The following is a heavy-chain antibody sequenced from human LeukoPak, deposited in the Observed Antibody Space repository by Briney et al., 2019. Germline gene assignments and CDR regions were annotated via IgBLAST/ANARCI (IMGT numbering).Heavy chain of an antibody. D-gene: IGHD2-2*01. J-gene: IGHJ4*02. CDR3: VRYIVLVPAADSHFDY. V-gene: IGHV4-39*07. Sequence: SETLSLTCTVSGGSISSSSYYWGWIRQPPGKGLEWIGSIYYSGSTYYNPSLKSRVTISVDTSKNQFSLKLTSVTAADTAVYYCVRYIVLVPAADSHFDYWGQGILVTVSS. CDR1: GGSISSSSYY. CDR2: IYYSGST.